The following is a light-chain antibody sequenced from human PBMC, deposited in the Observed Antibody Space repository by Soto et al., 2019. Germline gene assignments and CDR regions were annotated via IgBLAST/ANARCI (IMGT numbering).Light chain of an antibody. V-gene: IGKV3-11*01. CDR2: DAS. J-gene: IGKJ3*01. Sequence: EVVLTQSPDTPSLSPGERATLSCRASQSVSSFLAWYQQKPGQAPRLLIYDASNRATGIPARFSGSGSGTDFTLTISSLEPEDFAVYYCQHRSSWPGAFGPGTKVDIK. CDR1: QSVSSF. CDR3: QHRSSWPGA.